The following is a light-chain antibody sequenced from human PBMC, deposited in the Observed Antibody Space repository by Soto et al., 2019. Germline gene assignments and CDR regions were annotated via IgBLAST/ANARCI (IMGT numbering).Light chain of an antibody. J-gene: IGKJ1*01. CDR3: QNHNNAPWT. CDR2: AAS. Sequence: DIQMTQSPSSLSASVGDRVTITCRASQGIGNYLAWYQQKSGKVPKLLIYAASTLQSGVPSRFSGSRPGTDFTLTISSLQPEDVATYYCQNHNNAPWTFGQGTKVEIQ. V-gene: IGKV1-27*01. CDR1: QGIGNY.